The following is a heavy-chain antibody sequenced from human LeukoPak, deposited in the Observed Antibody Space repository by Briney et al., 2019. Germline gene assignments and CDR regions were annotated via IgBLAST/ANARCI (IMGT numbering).Heavy chain of an antibody. CDR2: ISYDGSKK. Sequence: PGGSLRLSCAASGFTFSNYGMHWVRQAPGKGLEWVAVISYDGSKKYYADSVKGRFTISRDNTKNTLYLQMNSLRGEDTAVYYCAKDHYSGGGLFDYWGQGTPVTVSS. CDR1: GFTFSNYG. J-gene: IGHJ4*02. CDR3: AKDHYSGGGLFDY. D-gene: IGHD3-10*01. V-gene: IGHV3-30*18.